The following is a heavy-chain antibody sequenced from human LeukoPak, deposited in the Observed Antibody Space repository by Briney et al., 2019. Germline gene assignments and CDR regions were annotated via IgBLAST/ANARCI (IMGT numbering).Heavy chain of an antibody. CDR3: AKRGYSGYALDY. Sequence: GGSLRLSCAASGFTFSRYWMHWVRQAPGKGLVWVSCINSDGSSITYADSVKGRFTISRDNSKNTLYLQMNSLRAEDTAVYYCAKRGYSGYALDYWGQGTLVTVSS. CDR1: GFTFSRYW. J-gene: IGHJ4*02. D-gene: IGHD5-12*01. CDR2: INSDGSSI. V-gene: IGHV3-74*01.